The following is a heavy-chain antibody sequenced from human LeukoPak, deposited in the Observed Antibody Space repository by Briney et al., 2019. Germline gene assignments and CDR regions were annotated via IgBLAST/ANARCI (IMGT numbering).Heavy chain of an antibody. D-gene: IGHD3-10*01. Sequence: ASVKVSCKASGYTFTSYGISWVRQAPGQGLEWMGWISAYNGNTNYAQKLQGRVTMTTDTSTSTAYMKLRSLRSDDTAVYYCARDSRSRGCFDYWGQGTLVTVSS. J-gene: IGHJ4*02. CDR2: ISAYNGNT. CDR3: ARDSRSRGCFDY. CDR1: GYTFTSYG. V-gene: IGHV1-18*01.